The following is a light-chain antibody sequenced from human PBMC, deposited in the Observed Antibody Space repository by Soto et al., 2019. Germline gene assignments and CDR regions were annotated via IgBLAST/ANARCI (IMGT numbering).Light chain of an antibody. CDR2: TNT. J-gene: IGLJ1*01. CDR3: STENDSLNRPV. CDR1: SSNFGGTP. V-gene: IGLV1-44*01. Sequence: SVVTQPPSASGTPGERVTLSCSGSSSNFGGTPVNLYQHVPTTAPKLLIYTNTQRPSGVPDRFSGSKSGTSASLAISGRQSEDEADYNSSTENDSLNRPVFG.